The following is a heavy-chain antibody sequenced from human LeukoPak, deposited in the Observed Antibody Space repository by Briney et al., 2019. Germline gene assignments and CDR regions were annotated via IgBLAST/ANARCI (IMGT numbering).Heavy chain of an antibody. V-gene: IGHV1-18*04. J-gene: IGHJ4*02. CDR1: GYTFTGYY. CDR3: ASGYSHTKPCDFDY. CDR2: ISAYNGNT. Sequence: ASVKVSCKASGYTFTGYYMHWVRQAPGQGLEWMGWISAYNGNTNYAQKLQGRVSMTTDTSTSTAYMELRSLRSDDTAVYYCASGYSHTKPCDFDYWGQGPLVAVSS. D-gene: IGHD5-18*01.